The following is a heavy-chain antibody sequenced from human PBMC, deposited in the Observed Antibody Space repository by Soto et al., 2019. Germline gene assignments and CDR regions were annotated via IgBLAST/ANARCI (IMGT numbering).Heavy chain of an antibody. D-gene: IGHD2-8*02. CDR3: TGEVASAY. V-gene: IGHV3-30*03. Sequence: GGSLRLSCAVSGFSVATNGMHWVRRAPGKGLEWVAVISRDGATKFYADSVKGRFTISKDNSGNTLFLEMNSLRGDDMAVYYCTGEVASAYWGQGALDPVSS. CDR2: ISRDGATK. J-gene: IGHJ4*02. CDR1: GFSVATNG.